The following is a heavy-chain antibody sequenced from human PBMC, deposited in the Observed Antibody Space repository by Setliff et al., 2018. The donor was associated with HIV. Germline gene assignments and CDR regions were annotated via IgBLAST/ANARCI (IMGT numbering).Heavy chain of an antibody. D-gene: IGHD2-8*01. Sequence: ASVKVSCKASGYTFTGYFIHWVRQAPGQGLEWMGRIIPNSAGTNYAQKFQGGVTMTRDTSISTAYMELSRLRSDDTAVYYCATKVYCTNGVCLDAFDIWGQGTMVTVSS. J-gene: IGHJ3*02. CDR3: ATKVYCTNGVCLDAFDI. CDR1: GYTFTGYF. V-gene: IGHV1-2*06. CDR2: IIPNSAGT.